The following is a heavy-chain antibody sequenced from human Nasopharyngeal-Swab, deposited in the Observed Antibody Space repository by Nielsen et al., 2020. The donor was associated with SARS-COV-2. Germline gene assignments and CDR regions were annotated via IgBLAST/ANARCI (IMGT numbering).Heavy chain of an antibody. J-gene: IGHJ5*02. CDR1: GFTFSSYA. Sequence: GGSLRLSCAASGFTFSSYAMSWVRQAPGKGLEWVSAISGSGGSTYYADSVKGRFTISRDNSKNTLYPQMNSLRAEDTAVYYCAKDWSGTDAGGWFDPWGQGTLVTVSS. CDR2: ISGSGGST. CDR3: AKDWSGTDAGGWFDP. D-gene: IGHD1-1*01. V-gene: IGHV3-23*01.